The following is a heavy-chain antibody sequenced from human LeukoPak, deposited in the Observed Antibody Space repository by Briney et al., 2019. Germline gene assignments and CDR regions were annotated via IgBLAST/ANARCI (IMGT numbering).Heavy chain of an antibody. CDR1: GFTFSNYA. CDR2: ISYDASNK. V-gene: IGHV3-30*04. Sequence: PGGSLRLSCAASGFTFSNYAMHWVRQAPGKGLEWVAAISYDASNKKYADSVKGRFTISRDNSKNTLYLQMNSLRAEDTAVYYCAREVSRYGYMEGFDYWGQGTLVTVSS. J-gene: IGHJ4*02. CDR3: AREVSRYGYMEGFDY. D-gene: IGHD5-24*01.